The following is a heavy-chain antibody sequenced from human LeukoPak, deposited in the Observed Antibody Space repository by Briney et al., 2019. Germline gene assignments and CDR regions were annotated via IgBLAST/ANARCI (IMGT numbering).Heavy chain of an antibody. Sequence: PGGSLRLSCAASGFTFSSYPMRWVRQAPGKGLEWVSRVSDSGGSTVYADSVKGRFTISRDNSKNMLYLQMNSLRAEDTALYYCAKGAGYYYDYWGQGTLVTVSS. J-gene: IGHJ4*02. CDR2: VSDSGGST. CDR1: GFTFSSYP. CDR3: AKGAGYYYDY. D-gene: IGHD3-22*01. V-gene: IGHV3-23*01.